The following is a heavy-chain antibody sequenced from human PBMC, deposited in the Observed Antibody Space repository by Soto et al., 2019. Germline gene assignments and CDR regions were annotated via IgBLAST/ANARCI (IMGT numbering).Heavy chain of an antibody. V-gene: IGHV4-39*01. J-gene: IGHJ5*02. D-gene: IGHD2-15*01. CDR2: IYYSGSS. CDR3: ASRLPSGYCSGGTCNNGFGP. Sequence: PSEALSLTCTGSGGSISRRSYYWGWIRQPPGKGLEWIGSIYYSGSSFYNPSLKSRLTISVDTSKNQFSLKLSSVTAADTAVYYCASRLPSGYCSGGTCNNGFGPWGQRTPVPVSS. CDR1: GGSISRRSYY.